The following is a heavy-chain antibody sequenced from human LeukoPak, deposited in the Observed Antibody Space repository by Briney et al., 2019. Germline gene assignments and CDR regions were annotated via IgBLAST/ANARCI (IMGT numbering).Heavy chain of an antibody. CDR3: ARYANSPYYYYAMDV. CDR1: GGSIIGYY. CDR2: IYYSGST. Sequence: SETLSLTCTVSGGSIIGYYLSWIRQPPGKGLEWIGSIYYSGSTNYNPSLKSRVTISVETSKTQFSLKLSSVTAADTAVYYCARYANSPYYYYAMDVWGQGTTVTVSS. V-gene: IGHV4-59*12. J-gene: IGHJ6*02. D-gene: IGHD4/OR15-4a*01.